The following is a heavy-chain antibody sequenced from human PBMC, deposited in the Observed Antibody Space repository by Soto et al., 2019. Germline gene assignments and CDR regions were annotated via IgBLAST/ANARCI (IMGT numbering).Heavy chain of an antibody. J-gene: IGHJ6*02. V-gene: IGHV3-30-3*01. CDR2: ISYDGSNK. Sequence: QVQLVESGGGVVQPGRSLRLSCAASGFTFSSYAMHWVRQAPGKGLEWVAVISYDGSNKYYADSVKGRFTISRDNSKNPLNQQKNSRVVEDTAVYYCARDDYGYLAEYDGMDVRGQGTTVTV. CDR1: GFTFSSYA. D-gene: IGHD4-17*01. CDR3: ARDDYGYLAEYDGMDV.